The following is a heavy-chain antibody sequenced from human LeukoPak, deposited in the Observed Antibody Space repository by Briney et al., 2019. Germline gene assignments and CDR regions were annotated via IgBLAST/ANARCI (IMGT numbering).Heavy chain of an antibody. V-gene: IGHV1-2*02. CDR3: AMNTSPVYGLDV. Sequence: ASVKVSCKASGYTFTGYYIHWVRQAPGQGFEWMGWIHPNSGATGYAQNFQGRVTMTRDTSISTAYMDLSRLRSDDTAVYYCAMNTSPVYGLDVWGQGTPVTVSS. D-gene: IGHD2/OR15-2a*01. CDR1: GYTFTGYY. J-gene: IGHJ6*02. CDR2: IHPNSGAT.